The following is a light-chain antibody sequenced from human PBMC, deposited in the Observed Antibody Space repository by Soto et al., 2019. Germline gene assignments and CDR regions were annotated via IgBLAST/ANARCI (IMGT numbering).Light chain of an antibody. CDR3: QQYGSSFPIT. V-gene: IGKV3-20*01. CDR2: GAS. CDR1: QSVSSSY. Sequence: EIVLTQSPGILSLSPGERATLSCRASQSVSSSYLAWYQQKPGQAPRLLIYGASSRATGIPERFSGSGSGTDFTLTISRLEPEDFEVYYCQQYGSSFPITFGQGTRLEIK. J-gene: IGKJ5*01.